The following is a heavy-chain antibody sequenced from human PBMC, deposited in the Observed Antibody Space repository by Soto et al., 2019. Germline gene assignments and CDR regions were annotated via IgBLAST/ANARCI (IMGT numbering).Heavy chain of an antibody. CDR2: INHSGST. CDR1: GGSFSGYY. CDR3: ARRPRGGDYANPAYYYYGMDV. Sequence: SETLSLTCAVYGGSFSGYYWSWIRQPPGKGLEWIGEINHSGSTNYNPSLKSRVTISVDTSKNQFSLKLSSVTAADTAVYYFARRPRGGDYANPAYYYYGMDVWGQGTTVTVSS. V-gene: IGHV4-34*01. J-gene: IGHJ6*02. D-gene: IGHD4-17*01.